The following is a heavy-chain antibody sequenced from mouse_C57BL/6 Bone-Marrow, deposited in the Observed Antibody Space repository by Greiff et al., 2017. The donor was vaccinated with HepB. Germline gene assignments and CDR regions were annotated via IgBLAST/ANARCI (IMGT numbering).Heavy chain of an antibody. CDR3: ARGEYDLYYAMDY. CDR2: ISSSGNT. Sequence: VQLKQSGPALVKPSQTVFLTCTVTGYSITNGNHWWNWIRKVSGSKLEWIGYISSSGNTDSNPSLKSRISITRDTSKNQLFLQLNSVTTEDIATYNCARGEYDLYYAMDYWGQGTSVTVSS. J-gene: IGHJ4*01. CDR1: GYSITNGNHW. D-gene: IGHD2-14*01. V-gene: IGHV3-4*01.